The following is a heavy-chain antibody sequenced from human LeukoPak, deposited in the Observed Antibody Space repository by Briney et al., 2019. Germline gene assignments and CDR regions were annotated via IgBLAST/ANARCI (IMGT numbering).Heavy chain of an antibody. CDR3: AREGGAYYYDSSGLSGAFDI. V-gene: IGHV1-69*13. CDR2: IIPIFGTA. CDR1: GGTFSSYA. D-gene: IGHD3-22*01. Sequence: SVQVSCKASGGTFSSYAISWVRQAPGQGLEGMGGIIPIFGTADYAQKFQGRVTITADESTSTAYMELSSLRSEDTAVYYCAREGGAYYYDSSGLSGAFDIWGQGTMVTVSS. J-gene: IGHJ3*02.